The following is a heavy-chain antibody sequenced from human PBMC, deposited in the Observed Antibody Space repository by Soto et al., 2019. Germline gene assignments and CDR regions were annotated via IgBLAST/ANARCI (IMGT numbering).Heavy chain of an antibody. D-gene: IGHD3-9*01. CDR3: ARLEGLATISYYFDF. V-gene: IGHV4-39*01. Sequence: SETLSLTCTVSGDSVNSNNVYWVWVRQPPGRRLEFIGNVYYSGITYYNPAFESRVTISVDTSKNQFSLRLTSVTAADTAVYYCARLEGLATISYYFDFWGPGALVTVSS. CDR2: VYYSGIT. CDR1: GDSVNSNNVY. J-gene: IGHJ4*02.